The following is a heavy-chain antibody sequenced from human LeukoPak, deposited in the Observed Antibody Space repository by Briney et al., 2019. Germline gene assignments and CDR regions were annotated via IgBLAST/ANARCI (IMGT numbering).Heavy chain of an antibody. Sequence: SETLSLTCTVSGGSISSSSYYWGWIRQPPGKGLEWIGSIYYSGSTYYNPSLKSRVTISVDTSKNQFSLKLSSVTAADTALYYCARDSGEMVRGVMYNWFDPWGQGTLVTVSS. CDR3: ARDSGEMVRGVMYNWFDP. CDR2: IYYSGST. D-gene: IGHD3-10*01. CDR1: GGSISSSSYY. V-gene: IGHV4-39*07. J-gene: IGHJ5*02.